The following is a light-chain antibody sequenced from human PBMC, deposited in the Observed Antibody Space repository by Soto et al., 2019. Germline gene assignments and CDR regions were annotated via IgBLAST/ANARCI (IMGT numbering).Light chain of an antibody. CDR2: RNN. CDR1: SSNIGSNY. Sequence: QSVLTQPPSASGTPGQRVTISCSGSSSNIGSNYVFWYQHLPGTAPKLLIYRNNQRPSGVPDRFSGSKSGTSASLAISGLRSGDETDYYCAAGDDSLSGVVFGGGTKPTVL. CDR3: AAGDDSLSGVV. J-gene: IGLJ2*01. V-gene: IGLV1-47*01.